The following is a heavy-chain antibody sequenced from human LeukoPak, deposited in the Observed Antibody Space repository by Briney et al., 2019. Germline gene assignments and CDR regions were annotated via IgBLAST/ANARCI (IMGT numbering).Heavy chain of an antibody. J-gene: IGHJ4*02. CDR3: ANGKLEDIAPALAAKAFDY. V-gene: IGHV3-30*18. Sequence: GGSLRLSCAASGFTFDSYGMHWVRQAPGKGLEWVAFISYGGSDTDYADVAKGRFTLSRVNSNSTLYLPMTSLRTDDTAVYYCANGKLEDIAPALAAKAFDYWGQGTLVTVSS. CDR2: ISYGGSDT. D-gene: IGHD2-15*01. CDR1: GFTFDSYG.